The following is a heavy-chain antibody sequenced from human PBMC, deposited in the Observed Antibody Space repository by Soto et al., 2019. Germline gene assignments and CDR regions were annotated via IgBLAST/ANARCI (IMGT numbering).Heavy chain of an antibody. CDR1: GFTFSSYA. V-gene: IGHV3-23*01. Sequence: PGGSLRLSCAASGFTFSSYAMSWVRQAPGKGLEWVSAISGSGGSTYYADSVKGRFTISRDNSKNTLYLQMNSLRAEDTAVYYCAKPPTRGFLEWLLFGYWGQGTLVTVSS. CDR2: ISGSGGST. D-gene: IGHD3-3*01. CDR3: AKPPTRGFLEWLLFGY. J-gene: IGHJ4*02.